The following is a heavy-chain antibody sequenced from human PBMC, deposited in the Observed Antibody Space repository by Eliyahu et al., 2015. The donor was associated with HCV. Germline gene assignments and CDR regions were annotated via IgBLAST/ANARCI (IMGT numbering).Heavy chain of an antibody. Sequence: VQPGGSLRLSCTASGFSLSSSAMSWIRQAPGKGLEWVSAFSGSGTYYADSVRGRFTISRDDSKNTLFLEMNTLRDEDTAVYYCAKVTAAWGQGTLVTVSS. V-gene: IGHV3-23*01. CDR2: FSGSGT. D-gene: IGHD2-21*02. CDR3: AKVTAA. J-gene: IGHJ1*01. CDR1: GFSLSSSA.